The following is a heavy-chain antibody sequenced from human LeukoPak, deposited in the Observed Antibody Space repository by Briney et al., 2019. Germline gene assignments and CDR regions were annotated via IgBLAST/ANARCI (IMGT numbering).Heavy chain of an antibody. CDR1: GFTFSDYY. D-gene: IGHD3-10*01. J-gene: IGHJ4*02. CDR2: ISSSGSTI. CDR3: ARKKNTYYSFDY. V-gene: IGHV3-11*01. Sequence: GGPLRLSCAASGFTFSDYYMSWIRQAPGKGLEWVSYISSSGSTIYYADSVKGRFTISRDNAKNSLYLQMNSLRAEDTAVYYCARKKNTYYSFDYWGQGTLVTVSS.